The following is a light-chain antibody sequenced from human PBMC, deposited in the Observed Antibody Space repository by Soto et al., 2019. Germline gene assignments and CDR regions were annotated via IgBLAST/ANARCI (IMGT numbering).Light chain of an antibody. CDR3: QSYERGLRTYV. CDR1: SSNIGAGYD. Sequence: QSVLTQPPSVSGAPGQRVTISCSGSSSNIGAGYDVNWYRQLPGTAPKLLIYGISDRPSGVSDRFSGSKSGTSASLAITGLQAEDEADYFCQSYERGLRTYVFGTGTKVTVL. CDR2: GIS. J-gene: IGLJ1*01. V-gene: IGLV1-40*01.